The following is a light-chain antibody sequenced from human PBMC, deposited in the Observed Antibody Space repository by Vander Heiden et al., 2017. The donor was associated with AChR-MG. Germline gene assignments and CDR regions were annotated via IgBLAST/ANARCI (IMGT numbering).Light chain of an antibody. CDR1: SANSGSNT. J-gene: IGLJ1*01. CDR3: AAWDGSLNGYV. CDR2: SNS. V-gene: IGLV1-44*01. Sequence: QSAPSQSPSPSGTPAWGVTISCAGSSANSGSNTVNWYQQLPGTAPKLLIYSNSQRPSGVPDRFSGSKSGTSASLAVSGLQSEDEADYYCAAWDGSLNGYVFGAGTKVTVL.